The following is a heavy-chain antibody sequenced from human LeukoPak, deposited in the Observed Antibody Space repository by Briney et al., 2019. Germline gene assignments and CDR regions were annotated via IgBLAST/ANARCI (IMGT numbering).Heavy chain of an antibody. CDR3: AREDGSSWYYFDS. V-gene: IGHV4-61*01. Sequence: SETLSLTCSVSGGSISSRNYYWGWIRQPPGKGLEWIGYIYYSGSTNYNPSLKSRVTISVDTSKNQFSLKLSSVTAADTAVYYCAREDGSSWYYFDSWGQGTLVTVSS. D-gene: IGHD6-13*01. CDR2: IYYSGST. J-gene: IGHJ4*02. CDR1: GGSISSRNYY.